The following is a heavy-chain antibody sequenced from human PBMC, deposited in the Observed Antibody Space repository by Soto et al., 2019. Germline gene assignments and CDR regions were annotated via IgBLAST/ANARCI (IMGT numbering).Heavy chain of an antibody. D-gene: IGHD2-21*02. J-gene: IGHJ5*02. CDR2: IIPIFGTA. Sequence: QVQLVQSGAEVKKPGSSVKVSCKASGGTFSSYAISWVRQAPGQGLEWMGGIIPIFGTANYAQKFQGRVTITADESTGTAYMELSSMRSEDTAGYYCARGAGVGVVTAIQYNWFDPGGQGTLVTVSS. V-gene: IGHV1-69*01. CDR1: GGTFSSYA. CDR3: ARGAGVGVVTAIQYNWFDP.